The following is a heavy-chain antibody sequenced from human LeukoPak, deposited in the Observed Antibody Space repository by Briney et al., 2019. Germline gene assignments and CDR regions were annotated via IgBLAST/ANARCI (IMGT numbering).Heavy chain of an antibody. CDR2: ISYDGSNK. CDR1: GFTFSSYG. D-gene: IGHD6-13*01. V-gene: IGHV3-30*18. J-gene: IGHJ4*02. CDR3: AKDSGSSWYTRFHGPSGNGDY. Sequence: HPGGSLRLSCAASGFTFSSYGMHWVRQAPGKGLEWVAVISYDGSNKYYADSVKGRFTISRDNSKNTLYLQMNSLRAEDTAVYYCAKDSGSSWYTRFHGPSGNGDYWGQGTLVTVSS.